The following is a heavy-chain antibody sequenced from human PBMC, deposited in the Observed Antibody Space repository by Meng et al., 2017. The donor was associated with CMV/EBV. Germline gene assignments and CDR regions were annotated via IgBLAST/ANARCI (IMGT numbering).Heavy chain of an antibody. CDR1: GGSISSSNW. D-gene: IGHD1-26*01. Sequence: AGSGGSISSSNWWSWVRQPPGKGLEWIGEIYHSGSTNYNPSLKSRVTISVDKSKNQFSLKLSSVTAADTAVYYCSGSYYYYYGMDVWGQGTTVTVSS. CDR2: IYHSGST. CDR3: SGSYYYYYGMDV. J-gene: IGHJ6*02. V-gene: IGHV4-4*02.